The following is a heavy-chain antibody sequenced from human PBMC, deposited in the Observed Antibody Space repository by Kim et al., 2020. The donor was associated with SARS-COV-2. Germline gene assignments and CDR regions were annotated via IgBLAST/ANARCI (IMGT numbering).Heavy chain of an antibody. J-gene: IGHJ6*02. Sequence: LKSRVTISVDTSKNQFSLKLSSVTAADTAVYYCARANSSGYYYYYYGMDVWGQGTTVTVSS. V-gene: IGHV4-31*02. D-gene: IGHD3-22*01. CDR3: ARANSSGYYYYYYGMDV.